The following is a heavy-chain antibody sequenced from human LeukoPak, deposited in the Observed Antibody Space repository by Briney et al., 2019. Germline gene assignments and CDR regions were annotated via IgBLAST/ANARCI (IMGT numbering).Heavy chain of an antibody. CDR1: GFTVNSNY. CDR3: ARSIGGFDY. D-gene: IGHD3-10*01. CDR2: IYSSGSS. J-gene: IGHJ4*02. Sequence: GGSLRLSCAASGFTVNSNYMSWVRQAPGKGLEWVSVIYSSGSSYYADSVKGRFTISRDNSKNTLYLQMNSLRAEDTAVYYCARSIGGFDYWGQGTLVTVSS. V-gene: IGHV3-53*01.